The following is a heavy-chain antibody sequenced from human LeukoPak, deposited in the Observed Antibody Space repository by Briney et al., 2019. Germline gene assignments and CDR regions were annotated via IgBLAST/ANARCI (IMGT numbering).Heavy chain of an antibody. D-gene: IGHD5-24*01. CDR1: GFTFDDYA. CDR2: ISWNSGSI. V-gene: IGHV3-9*03. Sequence: PGRSLRLSCAASGFTFDDYAMHWVRQAPGKGLECVSGISWNSGSIGYADSVKGRFTISRDNAKNSLYLQMNSLRAEDMALYYCAKEGGSSDGYNFFDYWGQGTLVTVSS. CDR3: AKEGGSSDGYNFFDY. J-gene: IGHJ4*02.